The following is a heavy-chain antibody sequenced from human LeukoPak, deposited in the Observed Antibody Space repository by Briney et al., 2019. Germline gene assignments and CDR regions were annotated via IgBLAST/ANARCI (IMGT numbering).Heavy chain of an antibody. CDR2: INHSGST. CDR1: GGSFSGYY. D-gene: IGHD2-2*01. Sequence: SETLSLTCAVYGGSFSGYYWSWIRQPPGKGLEWIGEINHSGSTNYNPSLKSRVTISVDTSKNQFSLKLSSVTAADTAVYYCATPYCSSTSCYLAYFDYWGQGTLVTVSS. V-gene: IGHV4-34*01. CDR3: ATPYCSSTSCYLAYFDY. J-gene: IGHJ4*02.